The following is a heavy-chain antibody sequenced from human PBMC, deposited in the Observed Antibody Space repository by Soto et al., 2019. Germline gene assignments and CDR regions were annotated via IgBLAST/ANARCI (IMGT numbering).Heavy chain of an antibody. Sequence: PSETLSLTCTVSVGSISSGDYYCGWIRQPAGKGLEWIGYIYYSWSTYYNPSLKSRVSISVGTGKNQFTLKLSSVTAADTAVYYCARVNGSGLETTFDIWGQGTMVT. D-gene: IGHD3-10*01. J-gene: IGHJ3*02. CDR3: ARVNGSGLETTFDI. CDR1: VGSISSGDYY. CDR2: IYYSWST. V-gene: IGHV4-30-4*01.